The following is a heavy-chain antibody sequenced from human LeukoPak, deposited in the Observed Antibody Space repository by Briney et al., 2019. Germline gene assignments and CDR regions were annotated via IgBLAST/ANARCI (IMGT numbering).Heavy chain of an antibody. D-gene: IGHD6-13*01. CDR1: GFTFSSYW. V-gene: IGHV3-20*04. Sequence: GGSLRLSCAASGFTFSSYWMNWVRQAPGKGLEWVSGINWNGGSTGYADPVKGRFTISRDNAKNSLYLQMNSLRAEDTALYYCARVTAAAGVFDYWGQGTLVTVSS. CDR2: INWNGGST. CDR3: ARVTAAAGVFDY. J-gene: IGHJ4*02.